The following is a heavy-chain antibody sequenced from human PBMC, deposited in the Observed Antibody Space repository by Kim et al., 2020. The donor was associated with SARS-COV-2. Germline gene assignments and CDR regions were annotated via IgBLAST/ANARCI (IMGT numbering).Heavy chain of an antibody. Sequence: SETLSLTCAVYGGSFSGYYWSWIRQPPGKGLEWIGEINHSGSTNYNPSLKSRVTISVDTSKNQFSLKLSSVTAADTAVYYCARGRLRGYFDWLSPLGYWGQGTLVTVSS. CDR3: ARGRLRGYFDWLSPLGY. CDR1: GGSFSGYY. V-gene: IGHV4-34*01. J-gene: IGHJ4*02. D-gene: IGHD3-9*01. CDR2: INHSGST.